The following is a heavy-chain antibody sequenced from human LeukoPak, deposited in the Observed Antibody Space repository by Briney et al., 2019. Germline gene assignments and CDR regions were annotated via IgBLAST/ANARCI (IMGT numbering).Heavy chain of an antibody. V-gene: IGHV4-34*01. CDR3: ARGIAAAGTGIDY. D-gene: IGHD6-13*01. Sequence: SETLSLTCAVYGGSFSGYYWSWIRQPPGKGLECIGEINHSGSTNNNPFLKSRVTISVDAYKKQCSLKLSYVAAADRAVYYCARGIAAAGTGIDYWGQGTLVTVSS. CDR1: GGSFSGYY. J-gene: IGHJ4*02. CDR2: INHSGST.